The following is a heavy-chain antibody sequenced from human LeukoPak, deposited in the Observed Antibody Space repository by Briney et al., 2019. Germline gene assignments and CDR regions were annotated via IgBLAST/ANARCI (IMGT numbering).Heavy chain of an antibody. Sequence: GGSLRPSCEASGFTFGSYAIHWVRQAPGKGLDWVAVISEGGNNKYHADSVKGRFTISRDNSKNTVYLQMNSLRTEDTAVYYCGRDYWYLPDYWGQGTLVTVSS. CDR3: GRDYWYLPDY. V-gene: IGHV3-30-3*01. D-gene: IGHD6-13*01. CDR2: ISEGGNNK. CDR1: GFTFGSYA. J-gene: IGHJ4*02.